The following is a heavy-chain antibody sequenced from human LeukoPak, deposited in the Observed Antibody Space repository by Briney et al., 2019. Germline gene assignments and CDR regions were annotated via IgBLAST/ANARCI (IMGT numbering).Heavy chain of an antibody. CDR2: INHSGST. CDR1: GGSFSGYY. CDR3: ARHRDYGGTLH. V-gene: IGHV4-34*01. J-gene: IGHJ4*02. D-gene: IGHD4-23*01. Sequence: SEALSLTCAVYGGSFSGYYWSWIRQPPGKGLEWIGEINHSGSTNYNPSLKSRVTISVDTSKNQFSLKLSSGTAADTAVYYCARHRDYGGTLHWGQGTLVTVSS.